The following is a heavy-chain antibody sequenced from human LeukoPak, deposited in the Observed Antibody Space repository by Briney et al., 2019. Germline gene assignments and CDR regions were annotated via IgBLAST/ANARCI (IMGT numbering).Heavy chain of an antibody. CDR3: ARLVTVTRVDDWFDP. CDR2: IYYSGST. CDR1: GGSLSSYY. J-gene: IGHJ5*02. D-gene: IGHD4-17*01. V-gene: IGHV4-59*01. Sequence: PSETLSLTCTVSGGSLSSYYWSWLRQPPGKGLEWIGYIYYSGSTNYNPPLKSRVTISVDTSNKQFSLKLRSVTAADTAVYYCARLVTVTRVDDWFDPWGQGTLVTVSS.